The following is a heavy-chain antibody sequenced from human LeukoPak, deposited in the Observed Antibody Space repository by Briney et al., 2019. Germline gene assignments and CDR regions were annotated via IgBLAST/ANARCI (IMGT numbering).Heavy chain of an antibody. CDR3: ARWVDVLWFGEAPGAFDI. Sequence: PGRSLRLSCAASGFTFSSYAMHWVRQAPGKGLEWVAVISYDGSNKYYADSVKGRFTISRDNSKNTLYLQMNSLRAEDTAVYYCARWVDVLWFGEAPGAFDIWGQGTMVTVSS. CDR2: ISYDGSNK. CDR1: GFTFSSYA. J-gene: IGHJ3*02. D-gene: IGHD3-10*01. V-gene: IGHV3-30*04.